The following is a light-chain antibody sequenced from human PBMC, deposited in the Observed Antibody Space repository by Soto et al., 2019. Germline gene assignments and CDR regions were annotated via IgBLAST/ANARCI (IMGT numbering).Light chain of an antibody. Sequence: QSVLTQPASVSGSPGQSITISCTGTSSDVGAYNYVSWYQQYPGKAPKLMIYGVTNRPSGVSNRFSGSKTGNTASLTISGLQADDEADYYCFSHRGGDSHVFGTGTKVTV. V-gene: IGLV2-14*01. CDR1: SSDVGAYNY. CDR3: FSHRGGDSHV. CDR2: GVT. J-gene: IGLJ1*01.